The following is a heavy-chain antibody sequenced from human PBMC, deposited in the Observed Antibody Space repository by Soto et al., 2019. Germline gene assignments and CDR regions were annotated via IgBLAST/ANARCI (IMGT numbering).Heavy chain of an antibody. CDR1: GFTISGKKY. CDR2: LYDLDDS. D-gene: IGHD1-1*01. CDR3: ATWHEREHAYDV. V-gene: IGHV3-53*01. J-gene: IGHJ3*01. Sequence: GGSLRLSCAAFGFTISGKKYVAWVRQAPGKGLEWVSALYDLDDSFYAASVKGRFTTSSDSSKTTVYLQMNDLRPDDTAVYYCATWHEREHAYDVWGQGTTVTVSS.